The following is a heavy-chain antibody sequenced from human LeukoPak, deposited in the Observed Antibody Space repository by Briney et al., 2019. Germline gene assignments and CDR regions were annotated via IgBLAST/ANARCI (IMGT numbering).Heavy chain of an antibody. Sequence: GGSLRLSCAASGFTFSDYYMSWIRQAPGKGLEWVSYISSSGSTIYYADSVKGRFTISRDNAKNSLYLQMNSLRAEDTAVYYCAGTSRYSNYYYYYMDVWGKGTTVTVSS. D-gene: IGHD4-11*01. CDR3: AGTSRYSNYYYYYMDV. CDR1: GFTFSDYY. J-gene: IGHJ6*03. V-gene: IGHV3-11*01. CDR2: ISSSGSTI.